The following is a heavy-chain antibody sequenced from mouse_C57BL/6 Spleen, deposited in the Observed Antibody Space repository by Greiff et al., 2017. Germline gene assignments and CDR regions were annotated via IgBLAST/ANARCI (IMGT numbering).Heavy chain of an antibody. CDR1: GYSFTDYN. CDR2: INPNYGTT. V-gene: IGHV1-39*01. J-gene: IGHJ1*03. D-gene: IGHD1-1*01. Sequence: VQLQQSGPELVKPGASVQISCKASGYSFTDYNMNWVKQSNGKSLEWIGVINPNYGTTSYNQKFKGKATLTVDQSSSTAYMQLNSLTSEDSAVYYCARSNYYGSSYCWYFDVWGTGTTVTVSS. CDR3: ARSNYYGSSYCWYFDV.